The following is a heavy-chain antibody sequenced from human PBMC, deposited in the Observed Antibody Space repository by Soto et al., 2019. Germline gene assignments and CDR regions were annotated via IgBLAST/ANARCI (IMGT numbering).Heavy chain of an antibody. D-gene: IGHD2-21*02. CDR1: GGSISSYY. CDR2: IYYSGST. V-gene: IGHV4-59*01. J-gene: IGHJ6*02. Sequence: SETLSLTCTVSGGSISSYYWSWIRQPPGKGLEWSGYIYYSGSTNYSPSLKSRVTISVDTSKNQFSLKLSSVTAADTAVYYCARVGDYYYYYGMDVWGQGTTVTVSS. CDR3: ARVGDYYYYYGMDV.